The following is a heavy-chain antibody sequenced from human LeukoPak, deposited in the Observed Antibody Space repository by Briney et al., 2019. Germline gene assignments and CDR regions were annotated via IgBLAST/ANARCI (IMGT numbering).Heavy chain of an antibody. CDR2: IYTSGST. V-gene: IGHV4-4*07. D-gene: IGHD2-2*01. CDR1: GGSIRSFY. CDR3: ARDILGYCSSTSCPTRWFDP. J-gene: IGHJ5*02. Sequence: SETLSLTCTVSGGSIRSFYWSCIRQPAGKELGWIGRIYTSGSTNYNPSLKSRVTMSVDTSKNQFSLKLSSVTAADTAVYYCARDILGYCSSTSCPTRWFDPWGQGTLVTVSS.